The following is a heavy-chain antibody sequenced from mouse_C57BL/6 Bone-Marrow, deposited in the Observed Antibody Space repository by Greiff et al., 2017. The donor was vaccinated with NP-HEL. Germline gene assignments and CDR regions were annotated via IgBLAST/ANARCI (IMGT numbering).Heavy chain of an antibody. D-gene: IGHD1-1*01. Sequence: VQLQQSGAELAKPGASVKLSCKASGYTFTSYWMHWVKQRPGQGLEWIGYINPSSGYTKYNPKFQGKATLTADKSSSTAYMQLSSLTYEDSADYYCDSRYYGSSYEDYWGQGTTLTVSA. CDR3: DSRYYGSSYEDY. J-gene: IGHJ2*01. V-gene: IGHV1-7*01. CDR2: INPSSGYT. CDR1: GYTFTSYW.